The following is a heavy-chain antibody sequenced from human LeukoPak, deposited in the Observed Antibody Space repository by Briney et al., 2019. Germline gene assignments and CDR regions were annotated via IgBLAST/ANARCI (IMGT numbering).Heavy chain of an antibody. J-gene: IGHJ6*03. V-gene: IGHV1-8*01. CDR1: GYTFTSYD. CDR3: ARGLGITFGGVIVIPWDYYMDV. CDR2: MNPNSGNT. D-gene: IGHD3-16*02. Sequence: ASVKVSCKASGYTFTSYDINWVRQATGQGLEWMGWMNPNSGNTGYAQKFQGRVTMTRNTSISTAYMELSSLRSEDTAVYYCARGLGITFGGVIVIPWDYYMDVWGKGTTVTISS.